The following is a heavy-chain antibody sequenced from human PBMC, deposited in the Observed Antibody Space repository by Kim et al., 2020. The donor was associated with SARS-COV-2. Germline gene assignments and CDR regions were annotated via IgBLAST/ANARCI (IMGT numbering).Heavy chain of an antibody. J-gene: IGHJ6*03. D-gene: IGHD3-10*01. CDR1: GFNFNSYS. CDR2: ISSSSNTV. CDR3: ARCPLSMTMVRGMITTTLYYNYNMYA. Sequence: GGSLRLSCTVSGFNFNSYSMNWVRQAPGKGLEWVSYISSSSNTVYYAGSVRGRFTISRDNAKNSLFLQMNSLRDEDTAVYYCARCPLSMTMVRGMITTTLYYNYNMYAWGGGATLTVSS. V-gene: IGHV3-48*02.